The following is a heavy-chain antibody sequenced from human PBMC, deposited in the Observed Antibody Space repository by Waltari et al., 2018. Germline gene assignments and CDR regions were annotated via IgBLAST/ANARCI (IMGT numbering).Heavy chain of an antibody. Sequence: QLQLQQSGPGLVKPSEFLSLTCTVSGDSMSSSYWWSWVRQSQKKGLEWIGQINRSGRTNYRPAFESRVIVSIDSSNNQFSLKLLSATAADTAVYYCARDRGRGIYLDTWGQGTLVTVSP. CDR2: INRSGRT. D-gene: IGHD2-15*01. V-gene: IGHV4-4*02. J-gene: IGHJ4*02. CDR1: GDSMSSSYW. CDR3: ARDRGRGIYLDT.